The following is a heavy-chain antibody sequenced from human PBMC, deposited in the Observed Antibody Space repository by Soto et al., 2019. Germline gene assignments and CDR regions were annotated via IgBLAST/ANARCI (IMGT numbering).Heavy chain of an antibody. V-gene: IGHV3-53*01. CDR3: ARDRSDSSRADSFDI. CDR1: GFSVSNTY. J-gene: IGHJ3*02. CDR2: IYRGRAT. Sequence: EVQLVESGGGLIQPGGSLRLSCAVSGFSVSNTYMSWVRQAPGKGLEWISVIYRGRATYYADSVKGRFTISRDDSRNTVYLHMNSLTTEDTAVYFCARDRSDSSRADSFDIWGQGTMVTVSS. D-gene: IGHD6-25*01.